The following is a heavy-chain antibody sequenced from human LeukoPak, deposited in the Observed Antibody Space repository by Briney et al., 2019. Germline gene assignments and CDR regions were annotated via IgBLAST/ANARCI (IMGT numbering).Heavy chain of an antibody. V-gene: IGHV4-61*01. CDR3: ARFGGSSGWYWVYLFDP. CDR2: IDYSGST. CDR1: GGSVSSGSYY. Sequence: SETLSLTCTVSGGSVSSGSYYWSWIWQPPGKGLEWIGDIDYSGSTNYNPSLKSRVTISVDTSKNQFSLKLSSVTAADTAVYYCARFGGSSGWYWVYLFDPWGQGTLVTVSS. D-gene: IGHD6-19*01. J-gene: IGHJ5*02.